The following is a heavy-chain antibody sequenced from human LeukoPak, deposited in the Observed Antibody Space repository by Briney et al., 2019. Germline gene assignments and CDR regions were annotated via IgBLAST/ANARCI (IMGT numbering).Heavy chain of an antibody. D-gene: IGHD2-2*01. Sequence: ASVKVSCKVSGYTLTELSMHWVRQAPGQGLEWMGWINPNSGGTNYAQKFQGRVTMTRDTSISTAYMELSRLRSDDTAVYYCAREPAASPRFYYFDYWGQGTLVTVSS. CDR2: INPNSGGT. V-gene: IGHV1-2*02. CDR1: GYTLTELS. CDR3: AREPAASPRFYYFDY. J-gene: IGHJ4*02.